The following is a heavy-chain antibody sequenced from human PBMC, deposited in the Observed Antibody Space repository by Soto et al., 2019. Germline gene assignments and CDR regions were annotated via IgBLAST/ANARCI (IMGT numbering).Heavy chain of an antibody. CDR3: AREVVAATNWFDP. D-gene: IGHD2-15*01. CDR1: GGSISSGGYS. V-gene: IGHV4-30-2*01. CDR2: IYHSGST. Sequence: LSLTCAVSGGSISSGGYSWSWIRQPPGKGLEWIGYIYHSGSTYYNPSLKSRVTISVDRSKNQFSLKLSSVTAADTAVYYCAREVVAATNWFDPWGQGTLVTVSS. J-gene: IGHJ5*02.